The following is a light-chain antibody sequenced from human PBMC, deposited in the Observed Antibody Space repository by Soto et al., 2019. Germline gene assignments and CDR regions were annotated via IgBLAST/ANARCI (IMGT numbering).Light chain of an antibody. CDR3: GSYTNTRTPYV. CDR2: EVS. CDR1: SSDVGGDKS. Sequence: QSALTQPASVSGSPGQSITITCTGTSSDVGGDKSVSWYQQHPGKAPKVMIYEVSNRPSGVSNRFSASTSGNTASLTISGLQAEDDADYSCGSYTNTRTPYVFGNGTKVTV. V-gene: IGLV2-14*01. J-gene: IGLJ1*01.